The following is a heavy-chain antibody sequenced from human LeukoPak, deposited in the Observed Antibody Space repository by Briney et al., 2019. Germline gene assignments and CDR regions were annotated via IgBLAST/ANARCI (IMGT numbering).Heavy chain of an antibody. D-gene: IGHD4/OR15-4a*01. CDR1: GFTFTTYN. CDR2: ISYDGRNI. J-gene: IGHJ4*02. CDR3: ARDRVQIWSYVGTFDS. V-gene: IGHV3-30*03. Sequence: GGSLRLSCAASGFTFTTYNMHWLRQTPGKGLEWVAVISYDGRNIVYPDSVRGRFTISRDIPRNTLYLQMNSLRPEVTALYYCARDRVQIWSYVGTFDSWGQGSLVTVSS.